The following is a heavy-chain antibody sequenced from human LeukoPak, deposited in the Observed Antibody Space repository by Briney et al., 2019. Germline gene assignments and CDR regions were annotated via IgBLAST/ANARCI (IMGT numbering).Heavy chain of an antibody. CDR2: IIPILGIV. V-gene: IGHV1-69*04. J-gene: IGHJ5*02. CDR1: GDTFNNYA. Sequence: SVKVSCKASGDTFNNYAISWVRQAPGQGLEWMARIIPILGIVNYAQKFQGRVTITADKSTSTAYMELSSLRSEDTAVYFCVREGGFCSGGSCFRGWFDPWGQGTLVTVSS. CDR3: VREGGFCSGGSCFRGWFDP. D-gene: IGHD2-15*01.